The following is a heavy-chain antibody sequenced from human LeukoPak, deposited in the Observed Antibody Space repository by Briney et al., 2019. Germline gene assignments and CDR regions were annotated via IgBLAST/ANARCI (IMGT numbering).Heavy chain of an antibody. J-gene: IGHJ4*02. CDR3: ARGRESSGWFSDY. D-gene: IGHD6-19*01. V-gene: IGHV1-18*01. CDR2: ISAFNANT. CDR1: GYTFTSYG. Sequence: APVKVSCKASGYTFTSYGINWVRQAPGQGLEWMAWISAFNANTSYAQNLQGRVTMTTDTSTNTVYMELRSLRSDDTAVYYCARGRESSGWFSDYWGQGTLVTVSS.